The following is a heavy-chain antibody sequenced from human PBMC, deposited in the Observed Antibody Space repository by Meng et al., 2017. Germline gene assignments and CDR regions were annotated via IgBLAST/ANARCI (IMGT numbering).Heavy chain of an antibody. CDR3: AKDTGYSYGYEWGYYFDD. V-gene: IGHV3-9*01. D-gene: IGHD5-18*01. Sequence: GGSLRLSCAASGFTFDDYAMHWVRQAPGKGLEWVSGISWNSGSIGYADSVKGRFTIYRDNAKNSLYLQMNSLRAEDTALYYCAKDTGYSYGYEWGYYFDDWGQGTLVTVSS. CDR2: ISWNSGSI. CDR1: GFTFDDYA. J-gene: IGHJ4*02.